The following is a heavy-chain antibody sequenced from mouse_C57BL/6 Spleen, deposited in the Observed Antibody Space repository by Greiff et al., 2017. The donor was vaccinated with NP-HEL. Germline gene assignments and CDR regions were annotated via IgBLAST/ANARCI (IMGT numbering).Heavy chain of an antibody. Sequence: EVHLVESGEGLVKPGGSLKLSCAASGFTFSSYAMSWVRQTPEKRLEWVAYISSGGEYIYYADTVKGRFTISRDNARNTLYLQMSSLKSEDTAMYYCTRDGVTTVDYAMDYWGQGTSVTVSS. J-gene: IGHJ4*01. CDR1: GFTFSSYA. V-gene: IGHV5-9-1*02. D-gene: IGHD1-1*01. CDR3: TRDGVTTVDYAMDY. CDR2: ISSGGEYI.